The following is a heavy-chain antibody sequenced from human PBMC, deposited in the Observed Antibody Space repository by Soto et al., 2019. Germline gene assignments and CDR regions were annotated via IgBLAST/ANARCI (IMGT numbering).Heavy chain of an antibody. V-gene: IGHV1-69*01. CDR3: ARGRGYCSSTSCYRFDY. CDR1: GGTFSSYA. Sequence: QVQLVQSGAEVKKPGSSVKVSCKASGGTFSSYAISWVRQAPGQGREWMGVIIPIFGTANNAQKFQGRVTITANESTSIAYMELSSLRSDDTAVYYCARGRGYCSSTSCYRFDYWGQGTLVTVSS. D-gene: IGHD2-2*01. CDR2: IIPIFGTA. J-gene: IGHJ4*02.